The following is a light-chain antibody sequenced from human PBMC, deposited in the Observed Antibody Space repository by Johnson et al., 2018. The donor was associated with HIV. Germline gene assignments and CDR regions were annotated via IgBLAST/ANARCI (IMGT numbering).Light chain of an antibody. CDR2: ENN. CDR3: GTWDNILSAHFF. Sequence: QSVLTQPPSVSAAPGQKVTISCSGSSSNIGNNYVSWYQQLPRTAPKLLIYENNRRPSGIPDRFSGSKSGTSATLGITGLQTGDGADYYCGTWDNILSAHFFFGSGTKIPVL. CDR1: SSNIGNNY. J-gene: IGLJ1*01. V-gene: IGLV1-51*01.